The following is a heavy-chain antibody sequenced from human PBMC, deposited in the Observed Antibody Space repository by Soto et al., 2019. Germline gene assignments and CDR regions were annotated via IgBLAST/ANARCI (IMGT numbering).Heavy chain of an antibody. Sequence: GGSRRLSCAPSGYTVSNTWMSWVRQAPRKGLEQVCRSKSKTDGGTTDYAAPVRGRFTISRGGSKNTLFLQLNSPKTDDKAVYCCTTDGGTVPQWLYSDFLGRGTLVTTSS. CDR2: SKSKTDGGTT. D-gene: IGHD6-19*01. J-gene: IGHJ4*02. CDR1: GYTVSNTW. CDR3: TTDGGTVPQWLYSDF. V-gene: IGHV3-15*01.